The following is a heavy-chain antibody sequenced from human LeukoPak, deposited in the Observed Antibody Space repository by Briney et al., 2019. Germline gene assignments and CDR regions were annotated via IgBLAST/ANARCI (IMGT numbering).Heavy chain of an antibody. CDR1: GFTFSDFW. V-gene: IGHV3-7*01. CDR3: TKGRSNHY. D-gene: IGHD4-11*01. CDR2: INQGGSES. J-gene: IGHJ4*02. Sequence: GGSLRLSCAASGFTFSDFWMGWVRRAPAKGLEWVANINQGGSESYYVDSVKGRFTISRDNAKKSLFLQMNSLRAEETAVYYCTKGRSNHYWGQGTLVTVST.